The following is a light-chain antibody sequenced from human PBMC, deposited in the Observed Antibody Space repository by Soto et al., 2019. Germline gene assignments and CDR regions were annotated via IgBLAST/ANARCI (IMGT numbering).Light chain of an antibody. Sequence: QSVLTQPPSATGSPGQSVTISCTGTSSDVGGYNYVSWYQQHPGKAPKLMIYEVSKRPSGVPDRFSGSKSGNTASLTVSGLQAEDEADDSCPSDVSTLSRYV. V-gene: IGLV2-8*01. CDR1: SSDVGGYNY. J-gene: IGLJ1*01. CDR2: EVS. CDR3: PSDVSTLSRYV.